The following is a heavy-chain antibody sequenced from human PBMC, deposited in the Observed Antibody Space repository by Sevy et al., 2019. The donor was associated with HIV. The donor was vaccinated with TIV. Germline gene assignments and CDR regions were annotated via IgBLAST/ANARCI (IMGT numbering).Heavy chain of an antibody. V-gene: IGHV4-30-4*01. J-gene: IGHJ4*02. CDR2: IHYTGGT. CDR1: GGSFTSSDSY. CDR3: ASKRGYNDGPFDY. D-gene: IGHD5-12*01. Sequence: PSATLSLTCTVSGGSFTSSDSYWSWIRQPPGEGLEWIGYIHYTGGTYYNPFLKSRVAMSVDTSEKQFSLKLSFLTAADTAVYYCASKRGYNDGPFDYWGQGTLVTVSS.